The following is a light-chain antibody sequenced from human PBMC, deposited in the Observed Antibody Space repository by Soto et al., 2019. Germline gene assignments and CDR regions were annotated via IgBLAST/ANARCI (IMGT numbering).Light chain of an antibody. J-gene: IGLJ2*01. CDR2: EVS. CDR1: SSDVGSYNR. V-gene: IGLV2-18*02. Sequence: QSALPQPPSVSGSPGQSVTISCTGTSSDVGSYNRVSWYQQPPGTAPKLMIYEVSNRPSGVPDRFSGSKSGNTASLTISGLQAEDEADYYCSSYTTSSTLVFGGGTKVTVL. CDR3: SSYTTSSTLV.